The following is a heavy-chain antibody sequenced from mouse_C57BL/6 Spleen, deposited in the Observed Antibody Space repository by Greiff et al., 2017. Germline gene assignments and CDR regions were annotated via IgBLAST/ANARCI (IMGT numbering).Heavy chain of an antibody. D-gene: IGHD1-1*01. CDR2: INPGSGGT. V-gene: IGHV1-54*01. J-gene: IGHJ2*01. CDR3: ARYYYAIFDY. CDR1: GYAFTNYL. Sequence: VQLQQSGAELVRPGTSVKVSCKASGYAFTNYLLEWVKQRPGQGLEWIGVINPGSGGTNYNEKFKGKATLTADKSSSTAYMQLSSLTSEDSAVYFCARYYYAIFDYWGQGTTLTVSS.